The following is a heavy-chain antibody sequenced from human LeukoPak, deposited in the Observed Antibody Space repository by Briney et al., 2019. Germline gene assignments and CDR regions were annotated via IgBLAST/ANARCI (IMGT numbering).Heavy chain of an antibody. CDR1: GYVFTSHY. CDR3: ARAYSTSSPFDY. Sequence: ASVKVSFKASGYVFTSHYIHWMRQAPGHGLEWMGMINPSGGSTSYAQKFQGRVSMTRDTSTSTVYLELSSLRSEDTAVYYCARAYSTSSPFDYWGQGTLGTVS. V-gene: IGHV1-46*01. D-gene: IGHD6-6*01. J-gene: IGHJ4*02. CDR2: INPSGGST.